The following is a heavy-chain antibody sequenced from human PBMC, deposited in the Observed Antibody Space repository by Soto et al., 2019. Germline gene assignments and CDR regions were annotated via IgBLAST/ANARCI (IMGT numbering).Heavy chain of an antibody. Sequence: PGGSLRLSCAASGFTFSSYSMNWVRQAPGKGLEWVSSISSSSSYIYYADSVKGRFTISRDNAKNSLYLQMNSLRAEDTAVYYCARESTWWFDYYYYYMDVWGKGTTVTVSS. J-gene: IGHJ6*03. CDR2: ISSSSSYI. D-gene: IGHD2-15*01. CDR1: GFTFSSYS. V-gene: IGHV3-21*01. CDR3: ARESTWWFDYYYYYMDV.